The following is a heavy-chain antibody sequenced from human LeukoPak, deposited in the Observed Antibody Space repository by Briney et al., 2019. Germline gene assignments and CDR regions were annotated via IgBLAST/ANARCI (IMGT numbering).Heavy chain of an antibody. Sequence: SETLSLTCAVYGGSFSGYYWSWIRQPPGKGLEWIGEINHSGSTNYNPSLKSRVTISVDTFKNQFSLKLSSVTAADTAVYYCARGLGSGYPSDYWGQGTLVTVSS. CDR2: INHSGST. CDR3: ARGLGSGYPSDY. V-gene: IGHV4-34*01. J-gene: IGHJ4*02. D-gene: IGHD3-22*01. CDR1: GGSFSGYY.